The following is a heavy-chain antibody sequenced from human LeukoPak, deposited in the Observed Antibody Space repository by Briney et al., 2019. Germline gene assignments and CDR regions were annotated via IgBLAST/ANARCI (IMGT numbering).Heavy chain of an antibody. Sequence: GGSLRLSCAASGFTFSSYSMNWVRQAPGKGLEWVSSISSSSYIYYADSVKGRFTISRDNSKSTLYLQMNSLRAEDTAVYYCAKDHLSSTYYYDSSGYPLDYWGQGTLVTVSS. CDR1: GFTFSSYS. D-gene: IGHD3-22*01. CDR3: AKDHLSSTYYYDSSGYPLDY. J-gene: IGHJ4*02. V-gene: IGHV3-21*04. CDR2: ISSSSYI.